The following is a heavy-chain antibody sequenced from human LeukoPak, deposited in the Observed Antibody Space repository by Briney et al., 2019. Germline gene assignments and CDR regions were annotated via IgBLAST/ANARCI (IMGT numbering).Heavy chain of an antibody. CDR3: AYHPGYYDSSGHHPYFDY. V-gene: IGHV7-4-1*02. Sequence: ASVKVSCKASGYTFTSYAMNWVRQAPGQGLEWMGWINTNTGNPTYAQGFTGRFVFSLDTSVSTAYLQISSLKAEDTAVYYCAYHPGYYDSSGHHPYFDYWGQGTLVAVSS. D-gene: IGHD3-22*01. J-gene: IGHJ4*02. CDR2: INTNTGNP. CDR1: GYTFTSYA.